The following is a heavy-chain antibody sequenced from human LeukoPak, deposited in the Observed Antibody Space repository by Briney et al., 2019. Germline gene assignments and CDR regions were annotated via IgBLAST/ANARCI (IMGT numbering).Heavy chain of an antibody. J-gene: IGHJ4*02. V-gene: IGHV1-69*13. CDR2: IIPIFGTA. Sequence: SVKVSCKASGGTFSSYAISWVRQAPGQGLEWMGGIIPIFGTANYAQKFQGRVTITADESTSTAYMELSSLRSEDTAVYYCAREGKWYSYGSERVFDYWGQGTLVTVSS. D-gene: IGHD5-18*01. CDR1: GGTFSSYA. CDR3: AREGKWYSYGSERVFDY.